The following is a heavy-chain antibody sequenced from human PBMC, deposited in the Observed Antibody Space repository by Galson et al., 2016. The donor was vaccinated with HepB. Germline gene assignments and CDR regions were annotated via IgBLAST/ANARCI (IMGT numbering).Heavy chain of an antibody. CDR2: VNHSGST. V-gene: IGHV4-34*01. J-gene: IGHJ6*02. Sequence: ETLSLTCTVYSGSFSGYSWSWIRQPPGKGLEWIGEVNHSGSTNYNPSLKSRVTVSVDTTKMHFSLNMRSVTAADTAVYYCVREKQFGSGPFGKDVWGQGTTVTVSS. D-gene: IGHD3-10*01. CDR3: VREKQFGSGPFGKDV. CDR1: SGSFSGYS.